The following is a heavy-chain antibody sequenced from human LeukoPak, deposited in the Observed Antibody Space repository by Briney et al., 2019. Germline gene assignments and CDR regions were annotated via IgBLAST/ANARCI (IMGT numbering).Heavy chain of an antibody. D-gene: IGHD6-19*01. CDR1: GYIFTIYW. J-gene: IGHJ4*02. CDR2: IYPGDSDT. CDR3: ARRLKNSNGWTFDY. V-gene: IGHV5-51*01. Sequence: GESLKISCKGSGYIFTIYWIGWVRQLPGKGLEWMGIIYPGDSDTRYSPSFQGQVTISADRSINTAYLHWSSLEASDTAIYYCARRLKNSNGWTFDYWGQGTLVTVSS.